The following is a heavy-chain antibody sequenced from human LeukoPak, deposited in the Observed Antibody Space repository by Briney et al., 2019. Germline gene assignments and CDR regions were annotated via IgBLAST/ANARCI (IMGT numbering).Heavy chain of an antibody. D-gene: IGHD3-10*01. CDR3: AKGVWFGELSSAFDI. CDR2: INSDGSST. J-gene: IGHJ3*02. Sequence: GGSLRLSCAASGFTFSSYWMHWVRQAPGKGLVWVSRINSDGSSTSYADSVKGRFTISRDNAKNTLYLQMNSLRAEDTAVYYCAKGVWFGELSSAFDIWGQGTMVTVSS. CDR1: GFTFSSYW. V-gene: IGHV3-74*01.